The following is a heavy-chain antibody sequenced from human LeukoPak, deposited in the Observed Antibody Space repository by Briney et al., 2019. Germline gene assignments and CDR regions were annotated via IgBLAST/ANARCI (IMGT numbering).Heavy chain of an antibody. Sequence: PSETLSLTCTVSGGSISNHFWSWIRQPPGKGLEWIGYISYSGATKYNPSLKSRVTISADRSRNLFSLQLNSVTAADSAVYFCARVAAASRVDFWGQGTLVTVSS. D-gene: IGHD2-15*01. CDR1: GGSISNHF. CDR3: ARVAAASRVDF. J-gene: IGHJ4*02. V-gene: IGHV4-59*11. CDR2: ISYSGAT.